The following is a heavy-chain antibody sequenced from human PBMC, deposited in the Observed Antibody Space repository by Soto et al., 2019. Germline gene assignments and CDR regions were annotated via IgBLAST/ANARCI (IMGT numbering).Heavy chain of an antibody. CDR2: ISYDGSNK. CDR1: GFTFSSYG. D-gene: IGHD3-16*01. V-gene: IGHV3-30*18. J-gene: IGHJ4*02. Sequence: GGSLRLSCAASGFTFSSYGMHWVRQAPGKGLEWVAVISYDGSNKYYADSVKGRFTISRDNSKNTLYLQMNSLRAEDTAVYYCAKDPGGGYDLNENYFDYWGQGTLVTVSS. CDR3: AKDPGGGYDLNENYFDY.